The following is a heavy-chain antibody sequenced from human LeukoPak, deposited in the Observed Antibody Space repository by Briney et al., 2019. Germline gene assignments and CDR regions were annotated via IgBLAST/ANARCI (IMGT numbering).Heavy chain of an antibody. Sequence: GGSLRLYCAASGFTFSSYAMSWVRQAPGKGLEWCSSISGSGGRTHYADSVRGRFTISRDNSKNTLYLQMDSLRAEDTAVYYCATPPTVTRNYWGQGTLVTVSS. J-gene: IGHJ4*02. CDR3: ATPPTVTRNY. D-gene: IGHD4-17*01. CDR2: ISGSGGRT. CDR1: GFTFSSYA. V-gene: IGHV3-23*01.